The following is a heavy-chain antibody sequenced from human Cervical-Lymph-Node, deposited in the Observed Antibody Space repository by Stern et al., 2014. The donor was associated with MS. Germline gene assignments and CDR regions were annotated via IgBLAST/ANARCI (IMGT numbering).Heavy chain of an antibody. CDR1: GVSLNTSGVG. CDR3: AHDLGY. J-gene: IGHJ4*02. Sequence: ESGPAVVKPTQTLTLTCTLSGVSLNTSGVGVNWIRQPPGKGLEWLALIFWDDDKQYSPSLKGRVSISKDTSKNQVVLRMTNMDPLDTGTYYCAHDLGYWGRGTLVIVSS. CDR2: IFWDDDK. V-gene: IGHV2-5*02. D-gene: IGHD1-26*01.